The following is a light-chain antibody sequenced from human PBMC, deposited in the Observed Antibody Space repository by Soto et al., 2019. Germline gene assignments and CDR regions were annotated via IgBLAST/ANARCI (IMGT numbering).Light chain of an antibody. V-gene: IGLV1-47*01. CDR2: RND. J-gene: IGLJ1*01. CDR1: GSRIGSNY. Sequence: QSVLPQPPSASGTPGQRVTVSCSVSGSRIGSNYVYWYQQLPGTAPKLLIYRNDQRPSGVPDRFSGSRSGTSASLAISGLRSEDEAIYYCATWVDSLSVYVFGTGTKLTVL. CDR3: ATWVDSLSVYV.